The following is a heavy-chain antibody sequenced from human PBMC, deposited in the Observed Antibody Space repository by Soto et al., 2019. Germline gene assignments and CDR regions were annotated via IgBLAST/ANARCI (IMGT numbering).Heavy chain of an antibody. Sequence: SVKVSCKAAGGTFSSYAISWVRQAPGQGLEWMGGIIHIFGTANYAQKFQGRVTITADESTSTAYMELSSLRAEDTAVYYCARDELVGASDYWGQGTLVTVSS. J-gene: IGHJ4*02. CDR2: IIHIFGTA. V-gene: IGHV1-69*13. CDR1: GGTFSSYA. D-gene: IGHD1-26*01. CDR3: ARDELVGASDY.